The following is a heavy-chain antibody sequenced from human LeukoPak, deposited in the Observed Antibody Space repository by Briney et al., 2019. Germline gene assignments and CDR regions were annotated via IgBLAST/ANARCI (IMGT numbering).Heavy chain of an antibody. J-gene: IGHJ3*02. CDR2: INHSGST. D-gene: IGHD3-10*01. Sequence: PSETLSLTCDVYGGSFSGYYWSWIRQPPEKWLEWIGEINHSGSTNYNPSLKSRVTISLDTSRNQFSLKLTSVTAADTAVYYCAKSNGYGLVDIWGQGTMVTVSS. CDR1: GGSFSGYY. CDR3: AKSNGYGLVDI. V-gene: IGHV4-34*01.